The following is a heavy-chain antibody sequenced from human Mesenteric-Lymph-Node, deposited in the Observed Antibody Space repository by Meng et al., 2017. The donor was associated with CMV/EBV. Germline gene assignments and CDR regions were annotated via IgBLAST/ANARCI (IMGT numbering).Heavy chain of an antibody. CDR3: ARVAGRGDAFDI. V-gene: IGHV1-69*02. J-gene: IGHJ3*02. D-gene: IGHD3-10*01. Sequence: SVKVSCKASGGTFSSYTISWVRQAPGQGLEWMGRIIPILGIANYAQKFQGRVTITADKSTSTAYMELSSLRSEDTAVYYCARVAGRGDAFDIWGQGTMVTVSS. CDR2: IIPILGIA. CDR1: GGTFSSYT.